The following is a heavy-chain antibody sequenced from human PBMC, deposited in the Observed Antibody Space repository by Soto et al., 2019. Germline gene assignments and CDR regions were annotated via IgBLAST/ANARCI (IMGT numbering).Heavy chain of an antibody. CDR1: GFTFDDNA. CDR3: AKDIREYSSGWTYFDY. V-gene: IGHV3-9*01. J-gene: IGHJ4*01. CDR2: INWNSGSI. D-gene: IGHD6-19*01. Sequence: PGGSLRLSCAVSGFTFDDNAMHWVRQAPEKGLEWVSGINWNSGSIDYADSVKGRFTISRDNAKNSLYLQMNSLRPEDTALYYCAKDIREYSSGWTYFDYWGHGTLVTVSS.